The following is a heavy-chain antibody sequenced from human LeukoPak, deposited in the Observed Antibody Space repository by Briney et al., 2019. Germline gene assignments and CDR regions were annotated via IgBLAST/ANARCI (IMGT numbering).Heavy chain of an antibody. Sequence: TGGSLRLSCVASGFTFSTYGMHWVRQAPGKGLEWVAVISHDERNIHYGDSVKGRFTVSRDNSKNTLYLQMNSLRTEDTAVYYCAKDPYRVVVATGNYLDPWGQGTLVTVSS. CDR1: GFTFSTYG. CDR3: AKDPYRVVVATGNYLDP. J-gene: IGHJ5*02. D-gene: IGHD2-15*01. V-gene: IGHV3-30*18. CDR2: ISHDERNI.